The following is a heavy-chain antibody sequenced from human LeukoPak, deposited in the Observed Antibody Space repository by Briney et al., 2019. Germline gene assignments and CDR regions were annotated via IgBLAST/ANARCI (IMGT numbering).Heavy chain of an antibody. J-gene: IGHJ4*02. CDR3: AREYYDILTGYNRERYFDY. D-gene: IGHD3-9*01. V-gene: IGHV1-2*02. CDR2: INPNSGGT. CDR1: RYTFTGYY. Sequence: ASVKVSCKASRYTFTGYYMHWVRRAPGQGLEWMGWINPNSGGTNYAQKFQGRVTMTRDTSISTAYMELSRLRSDDTAVYYCAREYYDILTGYNRERYFDYWGQGTLVTVSS.